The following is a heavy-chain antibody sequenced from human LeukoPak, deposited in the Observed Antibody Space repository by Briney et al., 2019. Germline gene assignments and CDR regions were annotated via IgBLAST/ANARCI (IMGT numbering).Heavy chain of an antibody. CDR2: IIPILGIA. CDR1: GGTFSSYA. CDR3: ARDGGSGSYYYYGMDV. Sequence: ASVKVSCKASGGTFSSYAISWVRQAPGQGLEWMGRIIPILGIANYAQKFQGRVTITADKSTSTAYMELSSLRSEDTAVYYCARDGGSGSYYYYGMDVWGQGTTVTVSS. D-gene: IGHD3-10*01. V-gene: IGHV1-69*04. J-gene: IGHJ6*02.